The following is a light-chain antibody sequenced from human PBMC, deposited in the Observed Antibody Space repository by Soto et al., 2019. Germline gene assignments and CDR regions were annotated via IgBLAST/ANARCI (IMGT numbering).Light chain of an antibody. J-gene: IGKJ1*01. CDR2: KAS. CDR1: QTISSW. CDR3: QHYNSYSEA. V-gene: IGKV1-5*03. Sequence: IQMTQSPSTLAGSVRDRLTITCRASQTISSWSAWYQQKPGKAPKLLIYKASTLKSGVPSRFSGSGSGTEFTLTISSLQPDDFATYYCQHYNSYSEAFGQGTKVDIK.